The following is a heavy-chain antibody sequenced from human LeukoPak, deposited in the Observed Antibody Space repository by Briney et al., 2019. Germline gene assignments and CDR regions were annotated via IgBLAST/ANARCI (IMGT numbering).Heavy chain of an antibody. CDR3: ASRAEGYYDFWSGYFSSYYFDY. Sequence: PSETLSLTCTVSGGSIRSSYYYWGWIRQPPGKGLEWIGSIYDSGSTYYNPSLKSRVTISVDTSKNQFSLKLSSVTAADTAVYYCASRAEGYYDFWSGYFSSYYFDYWGQGTLVTVSS. CDR2: IYDSGST. J-gene: IGHJ4*02. D-gene: IGHD3-3*01. CDR1: GGSIRSSYYY. V-gene: IGHV4-39*01.